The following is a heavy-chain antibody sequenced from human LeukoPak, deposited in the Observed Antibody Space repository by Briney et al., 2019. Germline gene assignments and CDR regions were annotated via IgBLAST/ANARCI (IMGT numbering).Heavy chain of an antibody. V-gene: IGHV3-23*01. CDR1: GFTFSSYV. Sequence: PGGSLRLSCAASGFTFSSYVMSWVRQAPGKGLGWVSGISGRGNSTYYADSVKGRFTISRDISKNTLYLQMNNLRVEDTAVYYCAKDSYCSGGSCYWFDYWGQGTLVTVSS. D-gene: IGHD2-15*01. CDR3: AKDSYCSGGSCYWFDY. J-gene: IGHJ4*02. CDR2: ISGRGNST.